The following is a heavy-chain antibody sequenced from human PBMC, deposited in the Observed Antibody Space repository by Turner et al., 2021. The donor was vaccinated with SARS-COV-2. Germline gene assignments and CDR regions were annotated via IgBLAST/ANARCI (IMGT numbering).Heavy chain of an antibody. CDR2: IYYSGSA. Sequence: QLQLQESGPGLVKSSETLSLTCTVSGGSISSSSYYWGWIRQPPGKGLEWIGNIYYSGSAYYNPSLKSLVTISVDPSKNQFSLKLTSVTAADTAVYYCARLMDTAMDYYGTDVWGQGTTVTVSS. CDR1: GGSISSSSYY. V-gene: IGHV4-39*01. D-gene: IGHD5-18*01. CDR3: ARLMDTAMDYYGTDV. J-gene: IGHJ6*02.